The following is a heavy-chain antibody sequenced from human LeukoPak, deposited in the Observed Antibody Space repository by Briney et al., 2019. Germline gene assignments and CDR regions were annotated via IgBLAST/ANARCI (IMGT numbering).Heavy chain of an antibody. Sequence: ASVKVSCKTSGYSFTAYFMHWVRLAPGQGLEWMGWIDPNSGGTNYAQKFQGRVTMTRDTSISTAYMELSSLTSEDTAMYYCAREGEYYAESGNLIDAADVWGQGTMVIVSA. CDR3: AREGEYYAESGNLIDAADV. V-gene: IGHV1-2*02. CDR1: GYSFTAYF. CDR2: IDPNSGGT. D-gene: IGHD3-10*01. J-gene: IGHJ3*01.